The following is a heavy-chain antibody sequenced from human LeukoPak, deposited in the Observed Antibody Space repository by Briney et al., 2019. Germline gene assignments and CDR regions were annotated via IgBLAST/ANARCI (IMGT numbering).Heavy chain of an antibody. CDR3: ARAGYGGNSKAGWFDP. J-gene: IGHJ5*02. Sequence: SRTLSLTCTVSGGSISSGDYYWSWIRQPPGEGLEWIGYIYYSGSTYYNPSLKSRVTISVDTSKNQFSLKLSSVTAADTAVYYCARAGYGGNSKAGWFDPWGQGTLVTVSS. CDR1: GGSISSGDYY. V-gene: IGHV4-30-4*01. D-gene: IGHD4-23*01. CDR2: IYYSGST.